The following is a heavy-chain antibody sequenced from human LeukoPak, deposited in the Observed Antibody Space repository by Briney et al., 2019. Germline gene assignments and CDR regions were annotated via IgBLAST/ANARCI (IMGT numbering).Heavy chain of an antibody. V-gene: IGHV3-30*04. Sequence: QTGGSLRLSCVGSGFTFSTYGLHGVRQAPGKGLEWVAAISYDGKKEYYSDSVKGRFTISRDNSKNTLYLQMNSLRAEDTAVYYCARDRRSGYYFDYWGQGTLVTVSS. J-gene: IGHJ4*02. CDR1: GFTFSTYG. CDR2: ISYDGKKE. CDR3: ARDRRSGYYFDY. D-gene: IGHD3-10*01.